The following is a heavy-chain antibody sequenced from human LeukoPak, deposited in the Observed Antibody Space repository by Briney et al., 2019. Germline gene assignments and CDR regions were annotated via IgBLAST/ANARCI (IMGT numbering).Heavy chain of an antibody. CDR2: IYPGDSDT. Sequence: GESLKISCKGSGYSFTSYWIGWVRQMPGKGLEWMGIIYPGDSDTRYSPSFQGQVTISAEKSISTAYLQWSSLKASDTAMYYCARNRGGDSSGYYYEDFDYWGQGTLVTVSS. CDR3: ARNRGGDSSGYYYEDFDY. D-gene: IGHD3-22*01. CDR1: GYSFTSYW. J-gene: IGHJ4*02. V-gene: IGHV5-51*01.